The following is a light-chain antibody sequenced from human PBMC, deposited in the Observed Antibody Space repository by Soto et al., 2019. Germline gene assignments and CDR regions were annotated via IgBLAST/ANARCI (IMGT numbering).Light chain of an antibody. Sequence: SYELTQPPSVAVSPGQTASITCSGDKLGDKYACWYQQKPGQSPVLVIYQDSKRPSGIPERFSGSNSGNTATLTISGTQAMDEADYDCQAWDSSTATYVFGPGTKLTVL. J-gene: IGLJ1*01. CDR2: QDS. CDR1: KLGDKY. V-gene: IGLV3-1*01. CDR3: QAWDSSTATYV.